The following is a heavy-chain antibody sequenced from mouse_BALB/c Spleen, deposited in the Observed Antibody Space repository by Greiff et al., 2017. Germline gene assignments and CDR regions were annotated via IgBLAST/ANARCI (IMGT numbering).Heavy chain of an antibody. CDR2: ISDGGSYT. CDR1: GFTFSDYY. V-gene: IGHV5-4*02. CDR3: ARDKKDDYTWFAY. Sequence: EVKLMESGGGLVKPGGSLKLSCAASGFTFSDYYMYWVRQTPEKRLEWVATISDGGSYTYYPDSVKGRFTISRDNAKNNLYLQMSSLKSEDTAMYYCARDKKDDYTWFAYWGQGTLVTVSA. J-gene: IGHJ3*01. D-gene: IGHD2-4*01.